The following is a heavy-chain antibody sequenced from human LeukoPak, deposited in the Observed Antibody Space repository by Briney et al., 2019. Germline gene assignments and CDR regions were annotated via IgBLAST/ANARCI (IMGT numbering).Heavy chain of an antibody. D-gene: IGHD2-2*02. CDR3: ARTYCSSTSCYIYYYYMDV. Sequence: GGSLRLSCAASGFTFDDYGMSWVRQAPGKGLEWGSGINWNGGSTGYADSVEGRFTISRDNAKNSLYLQMNSLRAEDTALYYCARTYCSSTSCYIYYYYMDVWGKGTTVTVSS. J-gene: IGHJ6*03. V-gene: IGHV3-20*04. CDR2: INWNGGST. CDR1: GFTFDDYG.